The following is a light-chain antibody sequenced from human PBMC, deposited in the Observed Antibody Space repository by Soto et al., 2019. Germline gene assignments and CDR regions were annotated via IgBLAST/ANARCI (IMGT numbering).Light chain of an antibody. Sequence: DIHMTQSPSTLSASIGDRAPITCRASQSISSWLAWYQQKPGKAPKLLIYDASSLESGVPSRFSGSGSGTEFTLTISSLQPDDFATYYCQQYNSYPLTFGGGTKVDIK. CDR3: QQYNSYPLT. CDR1: QSISSW. CDR2: DAS. V-gene: IGKV1-5*01. J-gene: IGKJ4*01.